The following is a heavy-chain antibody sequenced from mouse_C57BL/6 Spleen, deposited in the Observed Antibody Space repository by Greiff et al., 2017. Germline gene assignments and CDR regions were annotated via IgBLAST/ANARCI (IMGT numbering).Heavy chain of an antibody. Sequence: QVQLQQPGAELVRPGSSVKMSCKASGYTFTSYWMHWVKQRPIQGLEWIGNIDPSDSETPYNQKFKDKATLTVDKSSSTAYMQLSSLTSEDSAVYYCARVAEGYFDVWGTGTTVTVSS. J-gene: IGHJ1*03. CDR2: IDPSDSET. CDR3: ARVAEGYFDV. V-gene: IGHV1-52*01. CDR1: GYTFTSYW. D-gene: IGHD1-1*01.